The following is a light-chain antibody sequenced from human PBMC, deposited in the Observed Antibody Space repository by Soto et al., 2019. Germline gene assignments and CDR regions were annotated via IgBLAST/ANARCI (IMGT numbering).Light chain of an antibody. Sequence: DIVLTQSPATLSSFPGDRVTISCRASQYINSRLAWYQHRPGKAPRLLIYQTSIRAAGIPARFSASGSGTDFTLTISDVQPEDFALYYCHQRQSWPRTFGQGTKVDI. J-gene: IGKJ1*01. CDR2: QTS. CDR1: QYINSR. V-gene: IGKV3-11*01. CDR3: HQRQSWPRT.